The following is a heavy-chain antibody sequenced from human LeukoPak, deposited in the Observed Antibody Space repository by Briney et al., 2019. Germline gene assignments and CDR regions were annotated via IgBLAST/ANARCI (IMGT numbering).Heavy chain of an antibody. J-gene: IGHJ4*02. D-gene: IGHD3-22*01. CDR3: ARGDSSGYYSRTPDY. CDR1: GASISGSSYY. CDR2: SYYTGGT. Sequence: SETLSLTCSVSGASISGSSYYWSWIRQPPGKGLEWISNSYYTGGTYYNPSLRSRVTISVDTSKNSFSLTLNSVTAADTAVYYCARGDSSGYYSRTPDYWGQGTLVTVSS. V-gene: IGHV4-39*07.